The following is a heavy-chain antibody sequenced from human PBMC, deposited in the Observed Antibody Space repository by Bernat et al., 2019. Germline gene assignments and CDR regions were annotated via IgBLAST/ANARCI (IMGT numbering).Heavy chain of an antibody. CDR3: AKWTDRSGCWWSSDY. CDR2: IGRDGGHT. CDR1: GFTFRNYV. D-gene: IGHD3-3*01. J-gene: IGHJ4*02. V-gene: IGHV3-23*01. Sequence: EVQLLESGGGLVQPGGSLRLACAASGFTFRNYVMSWVRQAPGKGLEWVSGIGRDGGHTYYAGSVKGRFTISRDNSKNTLYLQMNSLRAEDTAVYYCAKWTDRSGCWWSSDYWGEGSLVTVSS.